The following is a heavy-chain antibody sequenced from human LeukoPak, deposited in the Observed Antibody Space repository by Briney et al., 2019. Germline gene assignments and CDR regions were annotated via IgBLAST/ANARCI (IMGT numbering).Heavy chain of an antibody. V-gene: IGHV2-5*02. CDR2: IYWDDDK. Sequence: SGPTLVNPTQTLTLTCTFSEFSLSTSGVGVGWIRQPPGKALEWLALIYWDDDKRYSPSLKSRLTITKDTSKNQVVLTMTNMDPVDTATYYCAYYGWFNGYNGFDYWGQGTLVTVSS. CDR3: AYYGWFNGYNGFDY. CDR1: EFSLSTSGVG. J-gene: IGHJ4*02. D-gene: IGHD5-24*01.